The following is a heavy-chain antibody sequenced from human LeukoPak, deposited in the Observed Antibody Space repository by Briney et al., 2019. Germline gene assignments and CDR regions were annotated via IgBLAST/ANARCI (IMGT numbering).Heavy chain of an antibody. V-gene: IGHV4-39*01. CDR1: SDSIYSSSYY. Sequence: PSETLSLTCTVSSDSIYSSSYYWGWIRQPPGNGLEWIGSIYYSGSTYYNSSLKSRVTISVDTSKNQFSLKLSSLTAADTAVYYCARAAYCGGDCYLFDYWGQGTLVTVFS. J-gene: IGHJ4*02. CDR2: IYYSGST. D-gene: IGHD2-21*02. CDR3: ARAAYCGGDCYLFDY.